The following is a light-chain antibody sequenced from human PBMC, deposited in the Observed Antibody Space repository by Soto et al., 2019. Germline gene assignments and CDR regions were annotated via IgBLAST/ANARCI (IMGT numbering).Light chain of an antibody. CDR1: QSISSSY. V-gene: IGKV3-20*01. CDR3: QQYGSSSGT. Sequence: EIVLTQSPGTLSLSPGERATLSCRASQSISSSYLAWYQQIPGQAPRLLIYAASSRATGIPDRFSGSGSGTDFTLPINRLEPEDFAVYYCQQYGSSSGTFGQGTKV. CDR2: AAS. J-gene: IGKJ1*01.